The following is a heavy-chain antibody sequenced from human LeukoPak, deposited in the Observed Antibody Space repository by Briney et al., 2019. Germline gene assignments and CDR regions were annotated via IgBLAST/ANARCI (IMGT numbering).Heavy chain of an antibody. CDR1: GFTFSNYW. V-gene: IGHV3-74*01. CDR3: ARRRTTGDYDY. J-gene: IGHJ4*02. CDR2: ISSDGSSA. Sequence: GGSLRLSCAASGFTFSNYWMHWVRQAPGKGLMWAARISSDGSSADHADSVKGRFTISRDNAKNTLYLQMNSLRVEDTAVYYCARRRTTGDYDYWGQGTLVTVSS. D-gene: IGHD7-27*01.